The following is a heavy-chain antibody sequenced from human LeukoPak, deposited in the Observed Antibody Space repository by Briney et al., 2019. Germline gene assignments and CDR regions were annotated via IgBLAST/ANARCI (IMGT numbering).Heavy chain of an antibody. V-gene: IGHV4-39*07. CDR3: ARDAGGCSSTSCGKDYGMDV. D-gene: IGHD2-2*01. CDR2: IYYSGST. Sequence: PSETLSLTCTVSGGSISSSSYYWGWIRQPPGKGLEWIGSIYYSGSTYYNPSLKSRVTISVDTSKNQFSLKLSSVTAADTAVYYCARDAGGCSSTSCGKDYGMDVWGQGTTVTVSS. CDR1: GGSISSSSYY. J-gene: IGHJ6*02.